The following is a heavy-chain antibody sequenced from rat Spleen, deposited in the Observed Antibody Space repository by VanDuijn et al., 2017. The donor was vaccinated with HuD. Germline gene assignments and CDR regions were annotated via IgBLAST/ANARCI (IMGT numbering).Heavy chain of an antibody. J-gene: IGHJ2*01. CDR3: TRDRILRSTGFDY. D-gene: IGHD1-6*01. CDR1: GYSITSNY. CDR2: ISYSGST. V-gene: IGHV3-1*01. Sequence: EVQLQESGPGLVKPSQSLSLTCSVTGYSITSNYWGWIRKFPGNKMEWIGHISYSGSTSYNPSLKSRIYITRDTSKNQFFLQLNSVTTEDTATYYCTRDRILRSTGFDYWGQGVMVTVSS.